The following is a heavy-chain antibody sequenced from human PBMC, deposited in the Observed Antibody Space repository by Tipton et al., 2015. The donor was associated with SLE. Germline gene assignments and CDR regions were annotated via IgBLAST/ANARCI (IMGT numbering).Heavy chain of an antibody. CDR3: ARVTRGSAATLFDS. D-gene: IGHD3-10*01. J-gene: IGHJ4*02. Sequence: TLSLTCTVAGGSFRSYYWSWIRQPPGKGLEGIAYISYSGSTAYNPSLKSRVTMSLDTSKSQFSLQFSSVTAADTAVYYCARVTRGSAATLFDSWGQGTLVTVSS. V-gene: IGHV4-59*01. CDR2: ISYSGST. CDR1: GGSFRSYY.